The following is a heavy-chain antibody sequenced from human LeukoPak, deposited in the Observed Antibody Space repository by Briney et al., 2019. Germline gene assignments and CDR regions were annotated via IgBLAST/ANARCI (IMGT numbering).Heavy chain of an antibody. J-gene: IGHJ4*02. D-gene: IGHD1-26*01. CDR1: GFTFSSYD. Sequence: GGSLRLSCAASGFTFSSYDMHWVRQATGKGLEWVSAIGTAGDTYYADSVKSRSTISRENAKNSLFLQVNSLRVGDTAVYYCTRAVGATNLGFDYWGQGTLVTVSS. CDR2: IGTAGDT. CDR3: TRAVGATNLGFDY. V-gene: IGHV3-13*01.